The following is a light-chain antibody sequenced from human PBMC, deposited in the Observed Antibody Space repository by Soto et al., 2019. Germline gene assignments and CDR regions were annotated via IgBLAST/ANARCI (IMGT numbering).Light chain of an antibody. CDR3: AAWDDSLNGWV. CDR1: SSNIGTNA. Sequence: QSVLTQPPSASGTPGQRITISCSGSSSNIGTNAVKWYQQLPGTAPRPLIYTNNQRPSGVPDRFSGSKSGTSASLAISGLQSEDEADYYCAAWDDSLNGWVFGGGTKVTVL. CDR2: TNN. V-gene: IGLV1-44*01. J-gene: IGLJ3*02.